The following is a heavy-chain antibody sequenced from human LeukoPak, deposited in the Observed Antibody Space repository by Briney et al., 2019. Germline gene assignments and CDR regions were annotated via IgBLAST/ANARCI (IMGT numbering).Heavy chain of an antibody. D-gene: IGHD1-1*01. CDR2: ISAYNGNT. V-gene: IGHV1-18*01. Sequence: ASVKVSCKASGYTLTSYGISWVRQAPGQGLEWMGWISAYNGNTNYAQKLQGRVTMTTDTSTSTAYMELRSLRSEDTAVYYCATDRPPATGSLDFDYWGQGTLVTVSS. CDR1: GYTLTSYG. J-gene: IGHJ4*02. CDR3: ATDRPPATGSLDFDY.